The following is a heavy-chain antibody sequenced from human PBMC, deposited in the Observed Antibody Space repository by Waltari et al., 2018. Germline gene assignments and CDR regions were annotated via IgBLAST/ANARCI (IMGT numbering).Heavy chain of an antibody. CDR1: GFTFHAHA. V-gene: IGHV3-30*04. CDR3: ARQQAVVGQWVLNY. Sequence: QVQLVESGGGVVQPGRSLRLSCAASGFTFHAHAIHWVRQAPGKGLGWVAVISSDSRHKYFADSVRGRFTISRDNSQNMLYLQMNSLTPDDTAIYYCARQQAVVGQWVLNYWGQGTLVTVSS. D-gene: IGHD6-19*01. J-gene: IGHJ4*02. CDR2: ISSDSRHK.